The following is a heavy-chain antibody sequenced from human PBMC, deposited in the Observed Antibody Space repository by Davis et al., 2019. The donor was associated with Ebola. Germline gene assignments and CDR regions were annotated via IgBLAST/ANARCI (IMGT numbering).Heavy chain of an antibody. V-gene: IGHV1-18*01. D-gene: IGHD3-9*01. CDR1: GYTFRHYG. CDR3: ARESFDILTGYSIPLDS. Sequence: ASVKVSCKASGYTFRHYGITWVRQAPGQGLEWTGWISPYNGNTNYSQKFQDRVTMTTDTSTSTAYMELRGLRSDDTAVYYCARESFDILTGYSIPLDSWGQGTLVTVSS. CDR2: ISPYNGNT. J-gene: IGHJ4*02.